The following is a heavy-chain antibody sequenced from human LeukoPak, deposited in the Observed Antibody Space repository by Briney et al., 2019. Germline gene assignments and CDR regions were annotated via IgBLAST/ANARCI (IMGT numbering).Heavy chain of an antibody. CDR2: SRDKGNSYTT. Sequence: GGSLRLSCAASGFTVSSNYMSWVRQAPGKGLEWVGRSRDKGNSYTTAYAASVRGRFTISRDDSKNSQYLQMNSLKIEDTAVYYCTKLARAPRDFDYWGQGTLVTVSS. J-gene: IGHJ4*01. CDR1: GFTVSSNY. V-gene: IGHV3-72*01. D-gene: IGHD3-10*01. CDR3: TKLARAPRDFDY.